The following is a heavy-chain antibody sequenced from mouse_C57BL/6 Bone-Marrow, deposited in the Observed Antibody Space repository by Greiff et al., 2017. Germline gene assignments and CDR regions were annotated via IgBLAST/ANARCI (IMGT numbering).Heavy chain of an antibody. D-gene: IGHD1-1*01. CDR3: TSFNYYGSSSDY. CDR2: IDPETGGT. CDR1: GYTFTDSE. J-gene: IGHJ2*01. V-gene: IGHV1-15*01. Sequence: QVQLQQSGAELVRPGASVTLSCKASGYTFTDSEMHWVKQTPVHGLEWIGAIDPETGGTAYNQKFKGKAILTADKSSSTAYMALRSLTSEDSAVYDCTSFNYYGSSSDYWGQGTTLTVSS.